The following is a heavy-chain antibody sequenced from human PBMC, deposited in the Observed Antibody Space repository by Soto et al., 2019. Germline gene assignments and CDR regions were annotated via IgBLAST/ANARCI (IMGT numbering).Heavy chain of an antibody. Sequence: PGGSLRLSCAASGFTFSSYGMHWVRQAPGKGLEWVAVIWYDGSNKYYADSVKGRFTISRDNSKNTLYLQMNSLRAEDTAVYYCAKRSEIAAAGPSFFDYWGQGTLVTVSS. CDR1: GFTFSSYG. V-gene: IGHV3-33*06. CDR3: AKRSEIAAAGPSFFDY. J-gene: IGHJ4*02. CDR2: IWYDGSNK. D-gene: IGHD6-13*01.